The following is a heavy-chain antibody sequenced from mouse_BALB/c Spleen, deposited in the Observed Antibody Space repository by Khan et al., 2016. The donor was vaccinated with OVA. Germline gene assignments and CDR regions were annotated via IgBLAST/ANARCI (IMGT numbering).Heavy chain of an antibody. Sequence: QLEESGPGLVKPSQSLSLTCTVTGYSITSEYAWNWIRQFPGNKLEWMGYINYSGNTRFNPSLKSRTSITRDTSKNQFFLQLSSVTTEDTATYYCARKGYYDYDPFPYWGQGTLVTVSA. CDR3: ARKGYYDYDPFPY. J-gene: IGHJ3*01. CDR1: GYSITSEYA. CDR2: INYSGNT. D-gene: IGHD2-4*01. V-gene: IGHV3-2*02.